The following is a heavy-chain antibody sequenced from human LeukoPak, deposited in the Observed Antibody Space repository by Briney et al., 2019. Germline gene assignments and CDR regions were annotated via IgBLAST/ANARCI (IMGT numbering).Heavy chain of an antibody. Sequence: PSEILSLTCTVSGGSISSYYWSWIRQPPGKELEWIGYIHYSGSTNYNPSLKSRVTMSVDTSKNQFSLKLTSVTAADTAVYYCARGGSSSSWPFYYWGQGTLVTVSS. CDR2: IHYSGST. CDR3: ARGGSSSSWPFYY. V-gene: IGHV4-59*01. CDR1: GGSISSYY. D-gene: IGHD6-13*01. J-gene: IGHJ4*02.